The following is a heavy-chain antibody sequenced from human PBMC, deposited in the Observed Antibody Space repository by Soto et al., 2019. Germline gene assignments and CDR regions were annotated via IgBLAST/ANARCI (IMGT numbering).Heavy chain of an antibody. J-gene: IGHJ3*02. D-gene: IGHD3-22*01. CDR1: GGSISSGDYY. V-gene: IGHV4-30-4*01. CDR2: IYYSGST. CDR3: ARSRYYYDSSGFDI. Sequence: PSETLSLTCTVSGGSISSGDYYWSWIRQPPGKGLEWIGYIYYSGSTYYNPSLKSRVTISVDTSKNQFSLKLSSVTAADTAVYYCARSRYYYDSSGFDIWGQGTMVTVS.